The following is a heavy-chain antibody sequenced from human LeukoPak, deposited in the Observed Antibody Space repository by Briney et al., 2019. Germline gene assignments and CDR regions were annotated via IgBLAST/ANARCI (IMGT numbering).Heavy chain of an antibody. Sequence: PGRSLTLSCAASGLTFSSYAMSWVRQAPGKGLEWVSSITGSGAETNSADAVKGRFTISRDNAKNTLYLQMNTLRAEDTAVYYCAKGPHIRTMWLFDSWGQGSLVTVSS. CDR2: ITGSGAET. D-gene: IGHD1-14*01. CDR3: AKGPHIRTMWLFDS. CDR1: GLTFSSYA. J-gene: IGHJ4*02. V-gene: IGHV3-23*01.